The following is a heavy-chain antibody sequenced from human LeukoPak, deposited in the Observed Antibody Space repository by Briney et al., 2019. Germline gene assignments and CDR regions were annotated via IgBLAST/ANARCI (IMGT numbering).Heavy chain of an antibody. J-gene: IGHJ6*03. Sequence: GGSLRLSCAASGSTFSSYWMSWVRQAPGKGLEWVANIKQDGSEKYYVDSVKGRFTISRDNAKNSLYLQMNSLRAEDTAVYYCARGSRSLYSSSWSIYYYYMDVWGKGTTVTVSS. CDR1: GSTFSSYW. CDR3: ARGSRSLYSSSWSIYYYYMDV. CDR2: IKQDGSEK. V-gene: IGHV3-7*01. D-gene: IGHD6-13*01.